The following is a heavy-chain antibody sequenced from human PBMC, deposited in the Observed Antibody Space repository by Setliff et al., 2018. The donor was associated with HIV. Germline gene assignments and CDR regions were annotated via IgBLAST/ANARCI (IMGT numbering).Heavy chain of an antibody. Sequence: SVKVSCKASGGTFNSYTVSWVRQAPGQGLEWMGGIIPMFNIANYAQKFQGRATITADISTTTASMELRSLRSEDTTVYYCAGGWSENTVMVQVEYFRHWGQGTLVTVSS. V-gene: IGHV1-69*10. J-gene: IGHJ1*01. CDR2: IIPMFNIA. CDR3: AGGWSENTVMVQVEYFRH. D-gene: IGHD5-18*01. CDR1: GGTFNSYT.